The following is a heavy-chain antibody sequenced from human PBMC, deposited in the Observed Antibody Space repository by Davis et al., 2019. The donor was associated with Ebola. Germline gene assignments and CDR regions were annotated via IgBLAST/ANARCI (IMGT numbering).Heavy chain of an antibody. J-gene: IGHJ5*02. V-gene: IGHV3-48*04. CDR3: AREDTYYDILTGGWFDP. CDR2: ISSTSSTI. Sequence: GESLKISCAASGFTFSTYSMNWVRQAPAKGLEWVSYISSTSSTIYYAESVKGRFTISRDNAKNSLYLQMNSLRAEDTAVYYCAREDTYYDILTGGWFDPWGQGTLVTVSS. CDR1: GFTFSTYS. D-gene: IGHD3-9*01.